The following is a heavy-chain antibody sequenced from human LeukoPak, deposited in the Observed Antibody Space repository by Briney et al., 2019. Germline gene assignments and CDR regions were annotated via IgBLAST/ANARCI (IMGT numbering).Heavy chain of an antibody. D-gene: IGHD6-6*01. J-gene: IGHJ3*02. V-gene: IGHV3-9*01. Sequence: GGSLRLSCAASGFTFSSYAMSWVRQAPGKGLEWVAGISWSGAAIGSAESVRGRFTISRDNAKNSLYLQMNSLTAEDTALYYCAKAQYSSLGGLGALDIWGQGTRVTVSS. CDR3: AKAQYSSLGGLGALDI. CDR2: ISWSGAAI. CDR1: GFTFSSYA.